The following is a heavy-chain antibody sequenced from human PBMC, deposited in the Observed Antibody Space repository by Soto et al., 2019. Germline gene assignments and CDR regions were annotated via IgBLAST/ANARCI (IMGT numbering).Heavy chain of an antibody. Sequence: QVHLVQSGAEVKKPGASVKVSCKASGYIFTGYHIHWVRQAPGRGLEWMGWINPNSGDTEYAQNFQGRVTMTRDTSFKLVYMEMSGLMSDDTAVYYCARDARGTRGFDEMDIWGQGTPVTVSS. D-gene: IGHD3-9*01. J-gene: IGHJ6*02. CDR1: GYIFTGYH. V-gene: IGHV1-2*02. CDR3: ARDARGTRGFDEMDI. CDR2: INPNSGDT.